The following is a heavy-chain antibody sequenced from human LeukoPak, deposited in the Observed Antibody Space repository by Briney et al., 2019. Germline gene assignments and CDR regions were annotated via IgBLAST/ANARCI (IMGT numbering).Heavy chain of an antibody. J-gene: IGHJ4*02. CDR1: GGSISSNSNY. CDR2: ISYGGST. CDR3: ARQALWFFDH. D-gene: IGHD2-21*01. Sequence: SETLSLTCAVSGGSISSNSNYWAWIRQPPGRGLEWIGSISYGGSTYYSPSLESRVTISVDTSKNQFSLNLSSVTAADTAVYYCARQALWFFDHWGQGTLVTVSS. V-gene: IGHV4-39*01.